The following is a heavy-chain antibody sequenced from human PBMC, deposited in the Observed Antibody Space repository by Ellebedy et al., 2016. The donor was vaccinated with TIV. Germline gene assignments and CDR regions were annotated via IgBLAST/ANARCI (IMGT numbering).Heavy chain of an antibody. Sequence: AASVKVSCKASGYTFTGDYYIHWMRQAPGQGLEWMGIMNANDGDTTYAQKFQGRVTMTRDTSTPTVYMELTSLRFEDTAVYYCARAAAMTKVSSPSAYWGQGTLVTVSS. D-gene: IGHD4-17*01. V-gene: IGHV1-46*01. CDR3: ARAAAMTKVSSPSAY. J-gene: IGHJ4*02. CDR1: GYTFTGDYY. CDR2: MNANDGDT.